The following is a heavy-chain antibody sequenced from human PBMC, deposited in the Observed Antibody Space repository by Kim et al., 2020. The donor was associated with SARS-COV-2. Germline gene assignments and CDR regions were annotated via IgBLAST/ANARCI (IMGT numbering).Heavy chain of an antibody. V-gene: IGHV4-34*12. Sequence: IGENIHSGSTNYNPSLKSRVTISVDTSKNQFSLKLSSVTAADTAVYYCARVGLAAAGPPYYYYYGMDVWGQGTTVTVSS. CDR3: ARVGLAAAGPPYYYYYGMDV. CDR2: NIHSGST. J-gene: IGHJ6*02. D-gene: IGHD6-13*01.